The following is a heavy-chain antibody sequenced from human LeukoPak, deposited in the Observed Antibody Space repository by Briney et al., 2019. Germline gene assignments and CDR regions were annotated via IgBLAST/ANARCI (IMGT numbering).Heavy chain of an antibody. V-gene: IGHV1-18*01. J-gene: IGHJ5*02. Sequence: ASVKVSCKASGYTFTSYGISWVRQAPGQGLEWMGWISAYNGNTNYAQKLQGRVTMTTDTSTSTAYMELRSLRSDDTAVYYCARERAIEQQVGFDPWGQGTLVTVSS. CDR3: ARERAIEQQVGFDP. CDR1: GYTFTSYG. CDR2: ISAYNGNT. D-gene: IGHD6-13*01.